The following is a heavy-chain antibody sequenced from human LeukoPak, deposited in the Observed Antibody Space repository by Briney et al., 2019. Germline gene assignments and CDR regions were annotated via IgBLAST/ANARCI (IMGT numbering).Heavy chain of an antibody. CDR1: GFTFSSYS. D-gene: IGHD3-22*01. J-gene: IGHJ4*02. CDR3: ARDARYYYDSSGSCFDY. CDR2: ISSSSTI. Sequence: GGSLRLSCAASGFTFSSYSMNWVRQAPGKGLEWVSYISSSSTIYYADSVKGRFTISRDKAKNSLYLQMNSLRAEDTAVYYCARDARYYYDSSGSCFDYWGQGTLVTVSS. V-gene: IGHV3-48*01.